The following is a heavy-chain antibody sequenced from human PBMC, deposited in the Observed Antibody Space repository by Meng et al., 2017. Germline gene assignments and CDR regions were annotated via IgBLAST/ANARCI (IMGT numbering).Heavy chain of an antibody. CDR3: ARSAEVRGVIITPNSYYYYYGMDV. CDR2: MNPNSGNT. Sequence: ASVKVSCKASGYTFTSYDINWVRQATGQGLEWMGWMNPNSGNTGYAQKFQGRVTMTRNTSISTAYMELSSLRSEDTAVYYCARSAEVRGVIITPNSYYYYYGMDVWGQGTTVTVSS. CDR1: GYTFTSYD. D-gene: IGHD3-10*01. V-gene: IGHV1-8*01. J-gene: IGHJ6*02.